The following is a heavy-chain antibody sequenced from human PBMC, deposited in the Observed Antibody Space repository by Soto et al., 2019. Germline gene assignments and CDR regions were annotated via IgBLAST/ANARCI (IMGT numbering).Heavy chain of an antibody. CDR2: IYYSGST. CDR3: ARVVVPAATTN. J-gene: IGHJ4*02. V-gene: IGHV4-39*01. CDR1: GGSISSSSYY. D-gene: IGHD2-2*01. Sequence: PSETLSLTCTFSGGSISSSSYYWGWIRQPPGKGLEWIGSIYYSGSTYYNPSLKSRVTISVDTSKNQFSLKLSSVTAADTAVYYCARVVVPAATTNWGQGTLVTVSS.